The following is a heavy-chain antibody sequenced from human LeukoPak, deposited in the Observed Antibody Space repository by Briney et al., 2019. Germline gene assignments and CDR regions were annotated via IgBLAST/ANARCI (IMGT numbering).Heavy chain of an antibody. V-gene: IGHV4-39*02. D-gene: IGHD6-6*01. CDR2: IYYSGTT. J-gene: IGHJ4*02. Sequence: PSETLSLTCTVSGGSISSSSYYWGWIRQPPGKGLEWIGSIYYSGTTYHNPSLKSRVSMSVDTSKNHFSLNLSSVTAADTAVYYCARYAIAARPGDYFDYWGQGTLVTVSS. CDR1: GGSISSSSYY. CDR3: ARYAIAARPGDYFDY.